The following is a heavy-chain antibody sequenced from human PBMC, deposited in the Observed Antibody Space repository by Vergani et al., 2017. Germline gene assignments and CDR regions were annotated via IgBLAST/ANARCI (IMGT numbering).Heavy chain of an antibody. CDR2: IGSSGLYI. Sequence: VQLVESGGGLVKPGGSLRLSCAASGFTLSDFSMSWVRQAPGKGLEWVAFIGSSGLYINYADSVKGRFIISRDNTNNSLFLQLRSLRAEDAAVYYCARDCTSGGCPDNYGMDVWGQGATVTVSS. CDR1: GFTLSDFS. D-gene: IGHD2-8*01. J-gene: IGHJ6*02. V-gene: IGHV3-21*06. CDR3: ARDCTSGGCPDNYGMDV.